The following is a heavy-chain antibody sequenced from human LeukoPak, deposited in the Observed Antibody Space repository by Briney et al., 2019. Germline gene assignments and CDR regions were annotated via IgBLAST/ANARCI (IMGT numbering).Heavy chain of an antibody. CDR3: ARAGIAAAGDAFDI. Sequence: GSSLRLSCAASGFTFSSYAMHWVRQAPGKGLEWVAVISYDGSNKYYADSVKGRFTISRDNSKNTLYLRMNSLRAEDTAVYYCARAGIAAAGDAFDIWGQGTMVTVSS. D-gene: IGHD6-13*01. J-gene: IGHJ3*02. CDR1: GFTFSSYA. CDR2: ISYDGSNK. V-gene: IGHV3-30-3*01.